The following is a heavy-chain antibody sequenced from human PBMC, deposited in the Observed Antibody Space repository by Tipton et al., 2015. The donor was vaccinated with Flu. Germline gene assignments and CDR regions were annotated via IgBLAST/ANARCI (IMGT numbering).Heavy chain of an antibody. CDR3: ARPITPMVRGVYFDY. CDR1: GGSFSGYY. CDR2: INHSGST. V-gene: IGHV4-34*01. J-gene: IGHJ4*02. D-gene: IGHD3-10*01. Sequence: TLSLTCAVYGGSFSGYYWSWIRQPPGKGLERIGEINHSGSTNYNPSLKSRVTISVDTSKNQFSLKLSSVTAADTAVYYCARPITPMVRGVYFDYWGQGTLVTVSS.